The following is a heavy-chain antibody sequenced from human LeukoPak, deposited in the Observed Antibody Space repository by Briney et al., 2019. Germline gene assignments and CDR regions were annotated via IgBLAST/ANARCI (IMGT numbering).Heavy chain of an antibody. CDR3: AREILGYCSSTSCYTESNWFDP. CDR2: IYYSGST. J-gene: IGHJ5*02. D-gene: IGHD2-2*02. CDR1: GSSISSGDYY. Sequence: SETLSLTCTVSGSSISSGDYYWSWIRQPPGKGLEWIGYIYYSGSTYYNPSLKSRVTISVDTSKNQFSLKLSSVTAADTAVYYCAREILGYCSSTSCYTESNWFDPWGQGTLVTVSS. V-gene: IGHV4-30-4*01.